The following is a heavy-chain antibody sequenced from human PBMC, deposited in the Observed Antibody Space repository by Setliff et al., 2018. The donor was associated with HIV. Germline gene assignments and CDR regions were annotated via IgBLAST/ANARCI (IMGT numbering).Heavy chain of an antibody. V-gene: IGHV1-69*04. D-gene: IGHD6-19*01. Sequence: SVKVSCKAAGGTFNNYVFSWVRKAPGRGLEWIGTIIPILDTTNYAQKFQGRVTMTTDTSTSTAYMELRRLRSDDTAIYYCARDGYSSGWYIYSFDPWGQGTLVTVSS. CDR3: ARDGYSSGWYIYSFDP. CDR2: IIPILDTT. J-gene: IGHJ5*02. CDR1: GGTFNNYV.